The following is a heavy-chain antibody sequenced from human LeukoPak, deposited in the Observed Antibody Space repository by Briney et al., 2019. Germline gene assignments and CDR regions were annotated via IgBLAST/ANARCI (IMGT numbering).Heavy chain of an antibody. J-gene: IGHJ3*02. CDR3: ARLVEMATIADAFDI. CDR1: GGSISSYY. D-gene: IGHD5-24*01. CDR2: IYYSGST. V-gene: IGHV4-59*12. Sequence: SETLSLTCTVSGGSISSYYWSWIRQPPGKGLEWIGYIYYSGSTNYNPSLKSRVTISVDRSKNQFSLKLSSVTAADTAVYYCARLVEMATIADAFDIWGQGTMVTVPS.